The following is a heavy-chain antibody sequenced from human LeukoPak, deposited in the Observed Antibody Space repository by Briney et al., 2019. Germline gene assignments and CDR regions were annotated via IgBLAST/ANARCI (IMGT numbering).Heavy chain of an antibody. CDR1: GFTFSSYG. Sequence: PGGSLRLSCAASGFTFSSYGMHWVRQAPGKGLEWVAFIRYDGSNKYYADSVKGRFTISRDNSKNTLYLQMNSLRAEDTAVYYCAKDSRVFWSGYRPWGPDYWGRGTLVTVSS. CDR3: AKDSRVFWSGYRPWGPDY. V-gene: IGHV3-30*02. D-gene: IGHD3-3*01. CDR2: IRYDGSNK. J-gene: IGHJ4*02.